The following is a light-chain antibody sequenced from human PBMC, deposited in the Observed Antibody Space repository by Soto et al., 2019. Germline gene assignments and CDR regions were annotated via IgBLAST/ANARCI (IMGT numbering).Light chain of an antibody. Sequence: EIVLTQSPGTLSLSPGERATLSCRASQSVSSSYLAWYQQKPGQAPRLLIYGASSRATGIPDRFSGSGSGTDFTLTISRLEPEDFAVYYCQQYGISPRTFGQGT. V-gene: IGKV3-20*01. CDR2: GAS. J-gene: IGKJ1*01. CDR3: QQYGISPRT. CDR1: QSVSSSY.